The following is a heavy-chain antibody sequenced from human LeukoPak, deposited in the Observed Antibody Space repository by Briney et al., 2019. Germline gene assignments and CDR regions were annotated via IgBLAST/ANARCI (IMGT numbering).Heavy chain of an antibody. Sequence: GGSLRLSCAASGFTFSGHWMSWVRQAPGKGLEWVANINQGGSDEYYVDSAKGRFTISRDNANNLLYLQMNSLRGEDTAVYYCTRDRSRAEDDWGQGTLVTVSS. CDR3: TRDRSRAEDD. CDR2: INQGGSDE. V-gene: IGHV3-7*01. CDR1: GFTFSGHW. J-gene: IGHJ4*02. D-gene: IGHD1-14*01.